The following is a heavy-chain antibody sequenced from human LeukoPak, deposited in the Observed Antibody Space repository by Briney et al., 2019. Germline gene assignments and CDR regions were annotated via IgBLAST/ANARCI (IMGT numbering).Heavy chain of an antibody. D-gene: IGHD2-21*02. J-gene: IGHJ6*03. CDR2: IRYAGSNK. Sequence: GGSLRLSCAASGFTFSSYGMHWVRQAPGKGLEWVAFIRYAGSNKYYADSVKGRFTISRDNSKNTLYLQMNSLRAEDTAVYYCAKDDIVVVTATQNYYYYYMDVWGKGTTVTVSS. CDR1: GFTFSSYG. V-gene: IGHV3-30*02. CDR3: AKDDIVVVTATQNYYYYYMDV.